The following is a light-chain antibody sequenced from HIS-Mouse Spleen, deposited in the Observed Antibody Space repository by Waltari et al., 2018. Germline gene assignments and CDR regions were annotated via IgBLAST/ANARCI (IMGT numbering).Light chain of an antibody. Sequence: QSALTQPASVSGSPGQSTTISCTGTSSDVGSYNLVSWYQQQPGQAPKLMIYEGSKRPSAVSNRFSGSKSGTTASLTISGLQAEDEADYYCCSYAGSRVFGGGTKLTVL. CDR1: SSDVGSYNL. J-gene: IGLJ3*02. V-gene: IGLV2-23*01. CDR2: EGS. CDR3: CSYAGSRV.